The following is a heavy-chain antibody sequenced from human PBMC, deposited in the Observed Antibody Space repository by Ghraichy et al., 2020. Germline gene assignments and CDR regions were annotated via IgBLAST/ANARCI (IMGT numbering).Heavy chain of an antibody. J-gene: IGHJ4*02. V-gene: IGHV4-34*01. D-gene: IGHD3-3*01. CDR2: INHSGST. Sequence: SQTLSLTCAVYGGSFSGYYWSWIRQPPGKGLEWIGEINHSGSTNYNPSLKSRVTISVDTSKNQFSLKLSSVTAADTAVYYCARGPGFLGIWGQGTLVTVSS. CDR1: GGSFSGYY. CDR3: ARGPGFLGI.